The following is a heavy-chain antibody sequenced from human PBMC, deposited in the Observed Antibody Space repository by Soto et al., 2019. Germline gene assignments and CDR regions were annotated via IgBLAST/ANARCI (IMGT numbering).Heavy chain of an antibody. Sequence: GGSLRLSCAASGFTFSSYGMHWVRQAPGKGLEWVAVISYDGSNKYYADSVNGRFTISRDNSKNTLYLQMNSLRAEDTAVYYCAKDVGIMITFGGIDYWGQGTLVTVSS. CDR1: GFTFSSYG. D-gene: IGHD3-16*01. V-gene: IGHV3-30*18. CDR3: AKDVGIMITFGGIDY. CDR2: ISYDGSNK. J-gene: IGHJ4*02.